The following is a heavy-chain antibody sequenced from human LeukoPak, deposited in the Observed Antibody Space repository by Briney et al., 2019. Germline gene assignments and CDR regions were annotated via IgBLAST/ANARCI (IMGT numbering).Heavy chain of an antibody. Sequence: PGRSLRLSCAASGFTFSSYGMHWVRQAPGKGLEWVAVIWYDGSNKYYADSVKGRFTISRDNSKNTLYLQMNSLRAEDTAVYYCARAYGSGSYDYYYGMDVWGQGTTVTVSS. CDR3: ARAYGSGSYDYYYGMDV. V-gene: IGHV3-33*01. J-gene: IGHJ6*02. CDR2: IWYDGSNK. D-gene: IGHD3-10*01. CDR1: GFTFSSYG.